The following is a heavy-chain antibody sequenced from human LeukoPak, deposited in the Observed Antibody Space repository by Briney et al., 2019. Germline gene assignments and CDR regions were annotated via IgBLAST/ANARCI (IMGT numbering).Heavy chain of an antibody. D-gene: IGHD1-20*01. V-gene: IGHV1-18*01. CDR3: ARDAACITGTEVRLLWKCYYYYGMDV. Sequence: GASVKVSCKASGYTFTSYGISWVRQAPGQGLEWMGWISAYNGNTNYAQKLQGRVTMTTDTSTSTAYMELRSLRSDDTAVYYCARDAACITGTEVRLLWKCYYYYGMDVWGQGTTVTVSS. CDR2: ISAYNGNT. J-gene: IGHJ6*02. CDR1: GYTFTSYG.